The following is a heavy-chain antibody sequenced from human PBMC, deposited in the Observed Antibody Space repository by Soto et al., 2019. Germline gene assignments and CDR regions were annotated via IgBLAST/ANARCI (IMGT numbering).Heavy chain of an antibody. CDR3: ARDRLRATAPPDLPYYFDY. D-gene: IGHD2-21*02. Sequence: QVQLVQSGAEVKKPGSSVKVSCKASGGTFSSYAISWVRQAPGQGLEWMGGIIPIFGTANYAQKFQGRVTITADESTSTAYMELSSLRSEDTAVYYCARDRLRATAPPDLPYYFDYWGQGTLVTVSS. V-gene: IGHV1-69*01. J-gene: IGHJ4*02. CDR1: GGTFSSYA. CDR2: IIPIFGTA.